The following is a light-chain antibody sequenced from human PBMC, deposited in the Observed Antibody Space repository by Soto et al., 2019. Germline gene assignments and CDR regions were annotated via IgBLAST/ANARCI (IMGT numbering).Light chain of an antibody. CDR3: ETWDSNTNWV. Sequence: QPVLTQSSSASASLGSSVKLTCTLSSGHSSNIIAWHQQQPGKAPRYLMKLEGSGSYNKGSGVPDRFSGSSSGADRYLTISNLQFEDEADYYCETWDSNTNWVFGGGTKVTVL. CDR2: LEGSGSY. CDR1: SGHSSNI. V-gene: IGLV4-60*02. J-gene: IGLJ3*02.